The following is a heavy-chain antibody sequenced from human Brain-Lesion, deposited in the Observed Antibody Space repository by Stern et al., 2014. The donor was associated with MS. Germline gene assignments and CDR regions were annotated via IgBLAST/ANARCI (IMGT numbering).Heavy chain of an antibody. V-gene: IGHV3-74*02. CDR1: GFTFSNYW. J-gene: IGHJ5*01. Sequence: EMQLVESGGGLFQPGGSLRLSCAASGFTFSNYWMHWVRQAPGKGLVWVSRVNNDGRRTSYADSVKGRFTMSRDNAKNTLYLQMNSLRVEDTAIYYCARGERWFDSWGQGTLVTVSS. CDR2: VNNDGRRT. D-gene: IGHD3-10*01. CDR3: ARGERWFDS.